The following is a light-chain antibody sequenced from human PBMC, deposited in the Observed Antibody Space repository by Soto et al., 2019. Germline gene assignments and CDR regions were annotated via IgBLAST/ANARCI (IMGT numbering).Light chain of an antibody. V-gene: IGKV1-5*03. CDR2: KAS. Sequence: IHRSQSRSTLSAPVVDRVTITCRASESIDSWLAWHQQKPGRAPKLLISKASSLESGVPSRFSGSGFGTEFTLTSCSLQPDDFATYYCQQYNSYRAFCQGTKV. J-gene: IGKJ1*01. CDR3: QQYNSYRA. CDR1: ESIDSW.